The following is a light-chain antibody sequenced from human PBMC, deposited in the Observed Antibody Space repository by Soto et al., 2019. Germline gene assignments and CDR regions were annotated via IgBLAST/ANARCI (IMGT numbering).Light chain of an antibody. Sequence: DIVMTQSPLSLPVTPGEPASISCRSSQSLLHSNGYNYLDWYLQKPGQSPQLLIYLGSNRASGVPDRFSGSGSGTDFTLKISRVDADDVVVYYCMQALQTPRTFGQGTKLEIK. J-gene: IGKJ2*01. CDR2: LGS. CDR3: MQALQTPRT. CDR1: QSLLHSNGYNY. V-gene: IGKV2-28*01.